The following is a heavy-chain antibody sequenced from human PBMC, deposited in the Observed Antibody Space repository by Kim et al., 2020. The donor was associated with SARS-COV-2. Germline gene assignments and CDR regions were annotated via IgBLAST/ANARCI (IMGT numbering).Heavy chain of an antibody. Sequence: SETLSLTCAVYGGSFSGYYWSWIRQPPGKGLEWIGEINHSGSTNYNPSLKSRVTISVDTSKNQFSLKLSSVTAADTAVYYCARGGRGKNFDYWGQGTLVTVSS. D-gene: IGHD2-15*01. CDR2: INHSGST. CDR1: GGSFSGYY. J-gene: IGHJ4*02. V-gene: IGHV4-34*01. CDR3: ARGGRGKNFDY.